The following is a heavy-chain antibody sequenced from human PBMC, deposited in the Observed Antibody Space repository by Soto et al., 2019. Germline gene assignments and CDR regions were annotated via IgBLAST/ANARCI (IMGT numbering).Heavy chain of an antibody. CDR2: IYYSGST. J-gene: IGHJ3*02. Sequence: QVQLQESGPGLVKPSQTLSLTCTVSGGSISSGGYYWSWIRQHPGKGLEWIGYIYYSGSTYYNPSLKSRVTISVDTSKNQFSLKLSSVTAADTAVYYCASTPKRAYYYDTKAKNAFDIWGQGTMVTVSS. V-gene: IGHV4-31*03. CDR1: GGSISSGGYY. CDR3: ASTPKRAYYYDTKAKNAFDI. D-gene: IGHD3-22*01.